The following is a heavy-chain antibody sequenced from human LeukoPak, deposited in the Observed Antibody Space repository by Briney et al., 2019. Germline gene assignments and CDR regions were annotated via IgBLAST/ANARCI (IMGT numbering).Heavy chain of an antibody. J-gene: IGHJ6*03. CDR1: GFTFSNAW. Sequence: PGGSLRLSCAASGFTFSNAWMSWVRQAPGKGLEWVGRIKSKTDGGTTDYAAPVKGRFTISRDDSKNTLYLQMNSLKTEDTAVYYCTTDRRQVPAAHYYYYYYMDVWGKGTTVTVSS. CDR2: IKSKTDGGTT. V-gene: IGHV3-15*01. D-gene: IGHD2-2*01. CDR3: TTDRRQVPAAHYYYYYYMDV.